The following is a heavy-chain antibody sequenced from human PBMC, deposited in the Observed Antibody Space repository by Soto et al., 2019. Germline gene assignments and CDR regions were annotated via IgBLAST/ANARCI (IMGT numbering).Heavy chain of an antibody. CDR3: ARLIGNSWLDY. D-gene: IGHD6-13*01. CDR2: TYYRSKRYS. CDR1: GDSVSSYSVV. Sequence: SQTLSLTCAISGDSVSSYSVVWNWIRQSPSGGLEWLGRTYYRSKRYSEYTISVKSRITVNADTSKKKDSQQLDSVTPDDTTVYYCARLIGNSWLDYWGQGTLVTVSS. J-gene: IGHJ4*02. V-gene: IGHV6-1*01.